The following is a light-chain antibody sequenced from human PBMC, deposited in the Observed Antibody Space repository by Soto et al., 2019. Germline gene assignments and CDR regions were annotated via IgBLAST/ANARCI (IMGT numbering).Light chain of an antibody. CDR3: SSYPCGSPLQVG. CDR2: DVS. CDR1: SSDVGGYNY. J-gene: IGLJ2*01. V-gene: IGLV2-14*01. Sequence: QSALTQPASVSGSPGQSITISCTGTSSDVGGYNYVSWYQQHPGKAPKLMIYDVSNRPSGVSDRFSGSKSGNTASLTLSALQAEDGADYYCSSYPCGSPLQVGFGRGTKLTVL.